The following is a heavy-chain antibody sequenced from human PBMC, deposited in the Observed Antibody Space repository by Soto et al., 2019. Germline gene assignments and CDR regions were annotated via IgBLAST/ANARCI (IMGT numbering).Heavy chain of an antibody. Sequence: QVQLVESGGGVVQPGRSLRLSCAASGFTFSSYGMHWVRQAPGKGLEWVAVIWYDGSNKYYADSVKGRFTISRDNSKNTLYLQMNSLRAEDTAVYYCARDPVAAAAIFDYWGQGTLVTVSS. J-gene: IGHJ4*02. D-gene: IGHD6-13*01. CDR1: GFTFSSYG. CDR2: IWYDGSNK. CDR3: ARDPVAAAAIFDY. V-gene: IGHV3-33*01.